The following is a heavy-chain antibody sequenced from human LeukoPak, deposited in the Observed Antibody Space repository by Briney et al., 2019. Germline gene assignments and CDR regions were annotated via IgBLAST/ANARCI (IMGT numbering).Heavy chain of an antibody. D-gene: IGHD6-19*01. Sequence: SETLSLTCTVSGGSIGSYYWSWIRQPPGKGLEWIGYIYYSGSTNYNPSLKSRVTISVDTSKNQFSLKLSSVTAADTAVYYCARAVAGRIFDYWGQGTLVTVSS. CDR3: ARAVAGRIFDY. J-gene: IGHJ4*02. CDR2: IYYSGST. V-gene: IGHV4-59*01. CDR1: GGSIGSYY.